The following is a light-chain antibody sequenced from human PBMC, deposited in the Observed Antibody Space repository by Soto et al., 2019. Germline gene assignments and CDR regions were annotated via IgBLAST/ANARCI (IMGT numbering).Light chain of an antibody. Sequence: ILMTQSPATLSVSPGERATLSCRASHSVGSNVAWYQQKPGQAPRLLIYVASTRATGIPARFSGSGSGTEFTLTISSLQSEDFAMYFCQQYNTWPPVAFGHGTKVDIK. V-gene: IGKV3-15*01. CDR2: VAS. CDR1: HSVGSN. CDR3: QQYNTWPPVA. J-gene: IGKJ3*01.